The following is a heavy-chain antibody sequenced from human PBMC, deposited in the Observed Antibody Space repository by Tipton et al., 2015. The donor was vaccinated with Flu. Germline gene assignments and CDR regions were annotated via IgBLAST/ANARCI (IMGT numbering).Heavy chain of an antibody. Sequence: TLSLTCEVSGDTIRRSTYFWGWIRQPPGKGLEWIGSVSYSRSTHYSPSLKSRVTISVDMSNKEFSLKLTSLTAADTAVYYCARGGLTSYLIDYWGHGTLVTVSS. D-gene: IGHD2-21*02. J-gene: IGHJ4*01. CDR1: GDTIRRSTYF. CDR2: VSYSRST. CDR3: ARGGLTSYLIDY. V-gene: IGHV4-39*07.